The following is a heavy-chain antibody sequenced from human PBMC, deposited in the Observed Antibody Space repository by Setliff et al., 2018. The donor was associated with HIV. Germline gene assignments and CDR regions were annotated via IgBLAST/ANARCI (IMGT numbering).Heavy chain of an antibody. V-gene: IGHV1-69*13. CDR2: IIPIYGTA. CDR3: ASSIPTEQGPWFDP. Sequence: SVKVSCKASGYTFTSYYMHWVRQAPGQGLEWMGIIIPIYGTANYAQKFQGRVTITADESTYTAYTELSSLRSEDTAVYYCASSIPTEQGPWFDPWGQGTLVTSPQ. J-gene: IGHJ5*02. CDR1: GYTFTSYY. D-gene: IGHD4-17*01.